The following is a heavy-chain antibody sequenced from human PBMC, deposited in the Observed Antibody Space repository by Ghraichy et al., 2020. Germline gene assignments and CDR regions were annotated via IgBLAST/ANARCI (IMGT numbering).Heavy chain of an antibody. D-gene: IGHD3-9*01. CDR2: MNPNSGNT. CDR1: GYTFTSYD. V-gene: IGHV1-8*01. J-gene: IGHJ4*02. Sequence: ASVKVSCKASGYTFTSYDINWVRQATGQGLEWMGWMNPNSGNTGYAQKFQGRVTMTRNTSISTAYMELSSLRSEDTAVYYCARVAPPLRYFDWFHWGQGTLVTVSS. CDR3: ARVAPPLRYFDWFH.